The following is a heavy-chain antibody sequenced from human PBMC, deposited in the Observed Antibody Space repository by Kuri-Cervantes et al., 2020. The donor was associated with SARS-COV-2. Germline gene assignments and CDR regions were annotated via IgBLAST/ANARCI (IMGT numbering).Heavy chain of an antibody. J-gene: IGHJ4*02. CDR2: ISSSSSTI. V-gene: IGHV3-48*01. CDR3: AKAIRRYDFWSGYSDY. Sequence: GESLKISCATSGFTFSTYGMHWVRQAPGKGLEWVSYISSSSSTIYYADSVKGRFTISRDNAKNSLYLQMNSLRAEDTAVYYCAKAIRRYDFWSGYSDYWGQGTLVTVSS. D-gene: IGHD3-3*01. CDR1: GFTFSTYG.